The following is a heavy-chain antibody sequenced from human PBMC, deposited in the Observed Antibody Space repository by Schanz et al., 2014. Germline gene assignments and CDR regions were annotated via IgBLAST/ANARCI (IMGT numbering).Heavy chain of an antibody. D-gene: IGHD3-10*01. CDR3: AKGRFGELSAFDI. CDR1: GFSLDIFA. CDR2: FNDGGVNK. Sequence: EVHLLGSGGGLVEPGGSLRLSCATSGFSLDIFAVSWVRQAPGKGLEWVSSFNDGGVNKYYADSVKGRFTISRDNSKNTLYLQMNSLRAEDTAVYYCAKGRFGELSAFDIWGQGTMVTASS. J-gene: IGHJ3*02. V-gene: IGHV3-23*01.